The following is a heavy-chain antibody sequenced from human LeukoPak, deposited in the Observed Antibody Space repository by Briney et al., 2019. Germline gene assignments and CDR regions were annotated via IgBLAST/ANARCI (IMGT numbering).Heavy chain of an antibody. D-gene: IGHD3-22*01. Sequence: SVKVSCKASGGTFSSYAISWVRQAPGQGLEWMGGIIPIFGTANYAQKFQGRVTITADESTSTAYMELSSLRSEDTAVYYCARERYYYDSSGYSFRQRGHHAFDIWGQGTMVTVSS. CDR2: IIPIFGTA. V-gene: IGHV1-69*13. CDR3: ARERYYYDSSGYSFRQRGHHAFDI. J-gene: IGHJ3*02. CDR1: GGTFSSYA.